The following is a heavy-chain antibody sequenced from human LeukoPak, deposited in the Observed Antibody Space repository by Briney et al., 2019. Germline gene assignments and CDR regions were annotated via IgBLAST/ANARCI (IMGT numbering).Heavy chain of an antibody. CDR1: GFSFSSYS. Sequence: PGGSLRLSCAASGFSFSSYSMNWVRQAPGKGLEWVSYISSSSTIYYADSVKGRFTISRDNAKNSLYLQMNSLRDEDTAVYYRASAGSGLYWGQGTLVTVSS. CDR2: ISSSSTI. CDR3: ASAGSGLY. J-gene: IGHJ4*02. D-gene: IGHD6-19*01. V-gene: IGHV3-48*02.